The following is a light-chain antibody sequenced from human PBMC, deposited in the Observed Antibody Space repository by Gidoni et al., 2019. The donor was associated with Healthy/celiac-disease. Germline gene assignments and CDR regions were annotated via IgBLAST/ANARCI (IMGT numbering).Light chain of an antibody. CDR1: PGIISW. CDR3: QQYNSYPLYT. CDR2: DAS. J-gene: IGKJ2*01. V-gene: IGKV1-5*01. Sequence: DIQMTQSPSTLSASVGDRVTITCRASPGIISWLAWDQQKPGKAPKLLIYDASSLESGVPSRFSGSGSGTEFTLTISSLQPDDFATYYCQQYNSYPLYTFGQGTKLEIK.